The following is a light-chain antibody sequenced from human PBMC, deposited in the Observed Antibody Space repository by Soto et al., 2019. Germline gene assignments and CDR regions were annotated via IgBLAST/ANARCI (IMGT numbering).Light chain of an antibody. Sequence: DIQMTQSPSSLSASVGDRVTITCRASQTITNYLNWYQQQSGKAPKLLIYATDTLQSGVPSRFSGSGSGTDYTLTISSLQPEDFATYSCQQSYNTPQTYGHGTKVDLK. CDR2: ATD. V-gene: IGKV1-39*01. CDR3: QQSYNTPQT. CDR1: QTITNY. J-gene: IGKJ1*01.